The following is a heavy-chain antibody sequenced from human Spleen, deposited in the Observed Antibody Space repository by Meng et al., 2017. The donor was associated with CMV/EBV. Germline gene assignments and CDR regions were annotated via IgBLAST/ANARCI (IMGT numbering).Heavy chain of an antibody. V-gene: IGHV3-21*01. Sequence: LVDPGGGLVKPGGSLRLSCAASGFTFSSYSMNWVRQAPGKGLEWVSSISSSSSYIYYADSVKGRFTISRDNAKNSLYLQMNSLRAEDTAVYYCARDLGIVVVVAAFDYWGQGTLVTVPS. CDR1: GFTFSSYS. D-gene: IGHD2-15*01. J-gene: IGHJ4*02. CDR3: ARDLGIVVVVAAFDY. CDR2: ISSSSSYI.